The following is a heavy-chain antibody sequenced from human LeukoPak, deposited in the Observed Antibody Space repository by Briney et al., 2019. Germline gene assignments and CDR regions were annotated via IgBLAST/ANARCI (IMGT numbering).Heavy chain of an antibody. Sequence: GGSLRLSCAASGFTFSSYGMHWVRQAPGKGLEWVAVISYDGSNKYYADSVKGRFTISRDNSKNRLYLQMNSLRAEDTAVYYCARVTATYYDFWSGWGAFNIWGQGTMVTVSS. V-gene: IGHV3-30*03. CDR2: ISYDGSNK. CDR1: GFTFSSYG. J-gene: IGHJ3*02. CDR3: ARVTATYYDFWSGWGAFNI. D-gene: IGHD3-3*01.